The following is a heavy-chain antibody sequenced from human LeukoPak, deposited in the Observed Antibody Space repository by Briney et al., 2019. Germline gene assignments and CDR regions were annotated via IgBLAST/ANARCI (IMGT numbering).Heavy chain of an antibody. CDR1: GGSISSHY. CDR2: IYYSGST. D-gene: IGHD6-13*01. CDR3: ARVLGPSAAGIWWFDP. V-gene: IGHV4-59*11. J-gene: IGHJ5*02. Sequence: SETLSLTCTVSGGSISSHYWSWIRQPPGKGLEWIGYIYYSGSTNYNPSLKSRVTISVDTSKNQSSLKLSSVTAADTAVYYCARVLGPSAAGIWWFDPWGQGTLVTVSS.